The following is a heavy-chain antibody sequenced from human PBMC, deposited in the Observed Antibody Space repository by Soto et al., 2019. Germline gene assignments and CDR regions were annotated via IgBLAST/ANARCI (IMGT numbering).Heavy chain of an antibody. J-gene: IGHJ4*02. Sequence: GGSLRLSCAASGFTFSSYAMHWVRQAPGKGLEWVAVISYDGSNKYYADSVKGRFTISRDNSKNTLYLQMNSLRAEDTAVYYCARDLGWSIPKYYFDYWGQGTLVTVSS. CDR1: GFTFSSYA. CDR2: ISYDGSNK. D-gene: IGHD2-8*02. CDR3: ARDLGWSIPKYYFDY. V-gene: IGHV3-30-3*01.